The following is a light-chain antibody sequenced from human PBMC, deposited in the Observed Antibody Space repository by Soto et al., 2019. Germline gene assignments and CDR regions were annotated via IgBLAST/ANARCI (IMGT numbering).Light chain of an antibody. CDR2: DAS. Sequence: DIQMTQSPSSLSASVGERVTITCQASQDVRKYLSWYQQKARKAPKLLIYDASNLETGFPSRFSGSGSGTDFTSAISALQPEDISTYYCQQRHNLPHTFGPGTKVDIK. CDR3: QQRHNLPHT. CDR1: QDVRKY. V-gene: IGKV1-33*01. J-gene: IGKJ3*01.